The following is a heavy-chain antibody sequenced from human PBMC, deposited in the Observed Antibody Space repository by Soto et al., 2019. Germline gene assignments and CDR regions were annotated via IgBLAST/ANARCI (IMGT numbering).Heavy chain of an antibody. Sequence: QVQLVQSGAEVKKPGASVKVSCKASGYTFTSYYMHWVRQAPGQGLEWMGIINPSGGSTSYAQKFQGRVTMTRDTSMSTVYMELSSLRSEDTAVYYCARDSLQQWLGTTPENWFDPWGQGTLVTVSS. CDR3: ARDSLQQWLGTTPENWFDP. D-gene: IGHD6-19*01. V-gene: IGHV1-46*01. CDR1: GYTFTSYY. J-gene: IGHJ5*02. CDR2: INPSGGST.